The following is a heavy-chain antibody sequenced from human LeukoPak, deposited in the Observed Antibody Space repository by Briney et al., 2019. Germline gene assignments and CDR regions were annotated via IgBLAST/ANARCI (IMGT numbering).Heavy chain of an antibody. CDR2: LTGADGGT. CDR1: GFTFSTSA. V-gene: IGHV3-23*01. CDR3: AKGLLVGTTVRPYFDY. D-gene: IGHD1-26*01. Sequence: PGGSLRLSCAASGFTFSTSAISWVRQTPGKGLEWVSTLTGADGGTYYADSVKGRFTISRDNSKHTLYLEMNSLRAEDTAVYYCAKGLLVGTTVRPYFDYWGQGTLVTVSS. J-gene: IGHJ4*02.